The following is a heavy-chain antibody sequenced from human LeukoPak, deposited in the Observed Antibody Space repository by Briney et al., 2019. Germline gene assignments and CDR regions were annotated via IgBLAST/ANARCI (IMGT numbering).Heavy chain of an antibody. CDR3: ARDSLAAAGTHSWFDP. CDR2: IYYSRST. CDR1: GGSISSYY. D-gene: IGHD6-13*01. Sequence: SENLSLTCTVSGGSISSYYWSWIRQPPGKGLEWIGYIYYSRSTNYNPSLKSRVTISVDTSKNQFSLKLSSVTAADTAVYYCARDSLAAAGTHSWFDPWGQGTLVTVSS. J-gene: IGHJ5*02. V-gene: IGHV4-59*01.